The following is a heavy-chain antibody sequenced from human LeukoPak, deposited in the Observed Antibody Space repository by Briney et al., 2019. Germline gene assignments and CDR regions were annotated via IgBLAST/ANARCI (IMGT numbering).Heavy chain of an antibody. Sequence: GGSLRLSCASSGFTFSNYVLYWVRQAPGKGLEWVAGMSHDGSNIYYADPVKGRFTVSRDNSKNTLYLQMNSLRVEDTAVCSCARESFGDYYFDYWGQGTLVTVSS. CDR3: ARESFGDYYFDY. D-gene: IGHD4-17*01. CDR1: GFTFSNYV. J-gene: IGHJ4*02. CDR2: MSHDGSNI. V-gene: IGHV3-30*14.